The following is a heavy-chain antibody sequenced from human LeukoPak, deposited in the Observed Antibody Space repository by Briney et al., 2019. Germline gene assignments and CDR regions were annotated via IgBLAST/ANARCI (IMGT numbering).Heavy chain of an antibody. Sequence: PGGSLRLSCAASGFTFSSYGMHWVRQAPGKGLEWVAFIRYDGSNKYYADSVKGRFTISRDNSKNTLYLQMNSLRAEDTAVYYCAKDQIPIAAAALFDYWGQGTLVTVSS. CDR1: GFTFSSYG. CDR2: IRYDGSNK. V-gene: IGHV3-30*02. CDR3: AKDQIPIAAAALFDY. J-gene: IGHJ4*02. D-gene: IGHD6-13*01.